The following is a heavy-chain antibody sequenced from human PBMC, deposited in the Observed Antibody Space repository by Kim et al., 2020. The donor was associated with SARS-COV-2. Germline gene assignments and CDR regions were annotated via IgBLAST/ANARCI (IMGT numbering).Heavy chain of an antibody. V-gene: IGHV7-4-1*02. J-gene: IGHJ4*02. Sequence: ASVKVSCKASGYTFTNYAMNWVRQAPGQGLEWMGWINTNTGNPTYAQGFTGRFVFSLDTPVSTAYLQISSLKAEDTAVYYCATSAEGYSTSSWNYFDYWGQGTLVTVSS. D-gene: IGHD6-6*01. CDR1: GYTFTNYA. CDR2: INTNTGNP. CDR3: ATSAEGYSTSSWNYFDY.